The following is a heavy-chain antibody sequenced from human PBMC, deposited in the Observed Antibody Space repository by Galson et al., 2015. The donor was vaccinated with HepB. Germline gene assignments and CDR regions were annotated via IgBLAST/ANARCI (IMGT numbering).Heavy chain of an antibody. D-gene: IGHD3-22*01. CDR1: GYTLTELS. CDR3: ATILIGRDYYDSSGYNNAFDI. V-gene: IGHV1-24*01. Sequence: SVKVSCKVSGYTLTELSMHWVRQAPGKGLEWMGGFDPEDGETIYAQKFQGRVTMTEDTSTDTAYMELSSLRSEDTAVYYCATILIGRDYYDSSGYNNAFDIWGQGTMVTVSS. CDR2: FDPEDGET. J-gene: IGHJ3*02.